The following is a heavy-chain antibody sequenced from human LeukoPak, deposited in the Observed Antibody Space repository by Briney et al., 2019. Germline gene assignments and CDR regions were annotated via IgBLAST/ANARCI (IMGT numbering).Heavy chain of an antibody. Sequence: SETLSLTCTVSGGSISSGDYYWSWIRQPPGKGLEWIGYIYYSGSTHYNPSLKSRVTISVDTSKNQFSLKLSSVTAADTAVYYCARAEYCSSTSCYITSGVFDPWGQGTLVTVSS. CDR1: GGSISSGDYY. J-gene: IGHJ5*02. V-gene: IGHV4-30-4*01. D-gene: IGHD2-2*02. CDR3: ARAEYCSSTSCYITSGVFDP. CDR2: IYYSGST.